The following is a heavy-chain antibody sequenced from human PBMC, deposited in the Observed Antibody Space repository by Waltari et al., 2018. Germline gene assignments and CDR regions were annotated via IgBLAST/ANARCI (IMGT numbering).Heavy chain of an antibody. J-gene: IGHJ2*01. Sequence: QVQLQESGPGLVKPSETLSLTCAVSGYSISSGYYWGWIRQPPGTGLEWIGSIYHSGSTYYNPSLKSRVTISVDTSKNQFSLKLSSVTAADTAVYYCARDGVFDYVWGSYRHWYFDLWGRGTLVTVSS. D-gene: IGHD3-16*02. V-gene: IGHV4-38-2*02. CDR2: IYHSGST. CDR3: ARDGVFDYVWGSYRHWYFDL. CDR1: GYSISSGYY.